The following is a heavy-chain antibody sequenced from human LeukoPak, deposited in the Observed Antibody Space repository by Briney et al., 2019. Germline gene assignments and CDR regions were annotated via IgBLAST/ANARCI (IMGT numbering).Heavy chain of an antibody. D-gene: IGHD3-3*01. Sequence: PGGSLRLSCSASGFTFSSSPMHWVRQAPGKGLEYVSAISSNGESTYYADSVRGRFTISRDNSENTLSLQMSSLRAEDTAVYYCARSYEGSGFSDWGQGTLVTVSS. CDR3: ARSYEGSGFSD. V-gene: IGHV3-64D*06. J-gene: IGHJ4*02. CDR2: ISSNGEST. CDR1: GFTFSSSP.